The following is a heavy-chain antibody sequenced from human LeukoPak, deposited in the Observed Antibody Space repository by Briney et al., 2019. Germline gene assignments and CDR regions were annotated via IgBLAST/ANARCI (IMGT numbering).Heavy chain of an antibody. CDR1: GGSVSSGSYY. J-gene: IGHJ4*02. CDR2: IYYSGST. D-gene: IGHD2-8*01. Sequence: PSETLSLTCTVSGGSVSSGSYYWSWIRQPPGKGLEWIGYIYYSGSTYYNPSLKSRVTISVDTSKNQFSLKLSSVTAADTAVYYCARDPWSGYCTNGVCKNYFDYWGQGTLVTVSS. CDR3: ARDPWSGYCTNGVCKNYFDY. V-gene: IGHV4-61*01.